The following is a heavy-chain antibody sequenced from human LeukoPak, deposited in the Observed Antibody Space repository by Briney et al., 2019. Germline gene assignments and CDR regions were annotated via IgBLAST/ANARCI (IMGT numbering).Heavy chain of an antibody. Sequence: SVKVSCKASGGTFSSYAISWVRQAPGQGLEWMGGIIPIFGTVNYAQKFQGRVTITADESTSTAYMELSSLRSEDTAVYYCARATYYYDSSGPNYFDYWGQGTLVTVSS. CDR3: ARATYYYDSSGPNYFDY. J-gene: IGHJ4*02. V-gene: IGHV1-69*13. CDR1: GGTFSSYA. CDR2: IIPIFGTV. D-gene: IGHD3-22*01.